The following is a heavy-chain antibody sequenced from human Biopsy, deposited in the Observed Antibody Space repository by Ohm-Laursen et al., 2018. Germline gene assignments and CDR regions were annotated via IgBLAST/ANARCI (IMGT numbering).Heavy chain of an antibody. J-gene: IGHJ4*02. V-gene: IGHV4-31*03. CDR3: ARDPLNGHKHFDY. D-gene: IGHD2-8*01. Sequence: SQTLSLTCTVSGDSISSGGNYWSWIRQFPGKGLEWIAYIYHTGSTYYNPSLKSRLSIAIDTSKNQFSVSLRSVTAAGTAIYYCARDPLNGHKHFDYWGQGSLVTVSS. CDR2: IYHTGST. CDR1: GDSISSGGNY.